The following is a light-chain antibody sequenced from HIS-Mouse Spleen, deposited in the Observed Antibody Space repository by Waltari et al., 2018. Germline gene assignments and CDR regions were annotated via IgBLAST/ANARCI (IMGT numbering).Light chain of an antibody. V-gene: IGLV3-10*01. CDR3: YSTDSSGNHRV. CDR1: ALPKKY. Sequence: SYELTQPPSVSVSPGQTARITCSGDALPKKYAYWYQQKSGQAPGLVIYEDSKRPSGIPDSFSGHMSGTMATLTISGDQVEDEADYYCYSTDSSGNHRVFGGGTKLTVL. CDR2: EDS. J-gene: IGLJ2*01.